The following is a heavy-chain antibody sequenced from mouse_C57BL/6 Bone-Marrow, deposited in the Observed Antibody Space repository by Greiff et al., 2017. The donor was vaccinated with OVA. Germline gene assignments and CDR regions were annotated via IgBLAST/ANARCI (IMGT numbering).Heavy chain of an antibody. CDR2: IYPGSGST. Sequence: QVQLQQPGAELVKPGASVKMSCKASGYTFTSYWITWVKQRPGQGLEWIGDIYPGSGSTNYNEKFKSKATLTVETSSSTACMQHSSLTSEDSAVYYCASEGDNDAMDYWGQGTSVTVSS. CDR3: ASEGDNDAMDY. J-gene: IGHJ4*01. V-gene: IGHV1-55*01. CDR1: GYTFTSYW. D-gene: IGHD1-3*01.